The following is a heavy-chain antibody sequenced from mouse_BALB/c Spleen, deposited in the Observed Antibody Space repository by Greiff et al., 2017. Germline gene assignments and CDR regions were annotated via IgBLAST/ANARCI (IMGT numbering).Heavy chain of an antibody. CDR2: IDPANGNT. CDR3: ARKDGNPYYFDY. CDR1: GFNIKDTY. J-gene: IGHJ2*01. D-gene: IGHD2-1*01. Sequence: VQLKESGAELVKPGASVKLSCTASGFNIKDTYMHWVKQRPEQGLEWIGRIDPANGNTKYDPKFQGKATITADTSSNTAYLQLSSLTSEDTAVYYCARKDGNPYYFDYWGQGATLTVSS. V-gene: IGHV14-3*02.